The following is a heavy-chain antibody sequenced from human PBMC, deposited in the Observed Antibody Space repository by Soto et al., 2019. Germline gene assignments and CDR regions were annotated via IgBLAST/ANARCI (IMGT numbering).Heavy chain of an antibody. V-gene: IGHV3-30*02. CDR1: GFTFSSYG. Sequence: GGSLRLSCAASGFTFSSYGMHWVRQAPGKGLEWVAIIWYDGSNKFYVDSVKGRFTISRDNSKNTLYLQMNSLRAEDTAVYYCARVTDSSGWYWAFDIWGQGTMVTV. J-gene: IGHJ3*02. CDR3: ARVTDSSGWYWAFDI. D-gene: IGHD6-19*01. CDR2: IWYDGSNK.